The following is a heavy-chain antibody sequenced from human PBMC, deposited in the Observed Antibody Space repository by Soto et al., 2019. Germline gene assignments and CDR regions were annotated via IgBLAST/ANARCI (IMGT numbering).Heavy chain of an antibody. J-gene: IGHJ4*02. CDR1: GFALSSSW. CDR3: ARGPRGWYGFDY. D-gene: IGHD6-19*01. CDR2: INFDGSTT. Sequence: EVQLVESGGGLVQPGGSLRLSCAGSGFALSSSWMHWVRQDPGKGLVWVSRINFDGSTTDYADSVRGRFTISRDNAKNTLYPDMNSLRVDDTAVYHCARGPRGWYGFDYWGQGTLVTVSS. V-gene: IGHV3-74*01.